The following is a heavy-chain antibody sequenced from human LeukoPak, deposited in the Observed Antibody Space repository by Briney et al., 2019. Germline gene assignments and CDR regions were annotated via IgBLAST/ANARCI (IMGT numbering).Heavy chain of an antibody. CDR1: GFTFSSYS. D-gene: IGHD6-6*01. CDR2: ISSSSSYI. CDR3: ARALYSSSSGGFDY. V-gene: IGHV3-21*01. J-gene: IGHJ4*02. Sequence: GGSLRLSCAASGFTFSSYSMNWVRQAPGKGLEWVSSISSSSSYIYYADSVKGRFTISRDDAKNSLYLQMNSLRAEDTAVYYCARALYSSSSGGFDYWGQGTLVTVSS.